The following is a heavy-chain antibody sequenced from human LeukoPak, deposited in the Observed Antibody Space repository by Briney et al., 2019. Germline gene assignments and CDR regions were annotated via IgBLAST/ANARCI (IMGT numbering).Heavy chain of an antibody. D-gene: IGHD6-13*01. Sequence: GGPLRLSCAASGFTFSSYWMHWVRQAPGKGLVWVSRINSDGSSTSYADSVKGRFTISRDNAKNTLYLQMNSLRAEDTAVYYCARGGIAAASLDYWGQGTLVTVSS. CDR1: GFTFSSYW. CDR2: INSDGSST. CDR3: ARGGIAAASLDY. J-gene: IGHJ4*02. V-gene: IGHV3-74*01.